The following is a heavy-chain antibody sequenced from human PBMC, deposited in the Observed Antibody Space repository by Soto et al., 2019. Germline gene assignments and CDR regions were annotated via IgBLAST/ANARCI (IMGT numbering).Heavy chain of an antibody. CDR3: ARGRYCSGGSCHSPFDY. CDR2: ISGYNGNT. V-gene: IGHV1-18*01. CDR1: GYTFNIYG. J-gene: IGHJ4*02. D-gene: IGHD2-15*01. Sequence: QVQLVQSGAEVKKPGASVKVSCKASGYTFNIYGISWVRQAPGQGLEWMGWISGYNGNTDYAQKRQGRVTMTTDTSTSTAFMELRSLRSDDTAVYYCARGRYCSGGSCHSPFDYWGQGTLVTVSS.